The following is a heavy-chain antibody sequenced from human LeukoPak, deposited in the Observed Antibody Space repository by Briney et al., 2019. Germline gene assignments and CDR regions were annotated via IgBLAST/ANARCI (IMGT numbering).Heavy chain of an antibody. J-gene: IGHJ4*02. V-gene: IGHV3-23*01. CDR2: ISGSGGST. D-gene: IGHD5-18*01. Sequence: PGGSLRLSCAASGFTFSTYDMSWVRRAPGKGLKWVSSISGSGGSTYYADSVKGRFTISRDNSKNTLYLQMNSLRAEDTAVYYCALTREYSYGYYDYWGQGTLVTVSS. CDR3: ALTREYSYGYYDY. CDR1: GFTFSTYD.